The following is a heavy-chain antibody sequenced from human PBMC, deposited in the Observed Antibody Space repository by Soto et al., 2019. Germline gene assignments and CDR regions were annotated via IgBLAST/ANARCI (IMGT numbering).Heavy chain of an antibody. V-gene: IGHV1-69*08. CDR2: IIPILGIA. CDR3: ARDHQYYYGSESPPRDY. J-gene: IGHJ4*02. CDR1: GVTFSSYT. Sequence: QVQLVQSGAEVKKPGSSVKVSCKASGVTFSSYTISWVRQAPGQGLEWMGRIIPILGIANYAQRFQGRVTMTADKSTSTAYMELRSLTFEDTGVYYCARDHQYYYGSESPPRDYWGQGTLVTVSS. D-gene: IGHD3-10*01.